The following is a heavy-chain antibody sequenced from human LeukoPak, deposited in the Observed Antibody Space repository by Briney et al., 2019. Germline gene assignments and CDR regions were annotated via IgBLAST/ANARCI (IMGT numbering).Heavy chain of an antibody. D-gene: IGHD2-2*01. CDR2: ISSSSSYI. V-gene: IGHV3-21*01. J-gene: IGHJ3*02. CDR3: ARSSSTSYPGLDAFDI. CDR1: GFTFSSYS. Sequence: GGSLRLSCAASGFTFSSYSMNWVRQAPGKGLEWVSSISSSSSYIYYADSVKGRFTISRDNAKNSLYLQMNSLRAEDTGVYYCARSSSTSYPGLDAFDIWGQGTMVTVSS.